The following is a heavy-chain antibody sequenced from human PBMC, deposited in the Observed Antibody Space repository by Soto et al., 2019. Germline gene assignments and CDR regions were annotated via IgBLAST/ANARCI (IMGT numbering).Heavy chain of an antibody. CDR3: TTAITIFGVDNMDV. CDR2: IKSKTDGGTT. D-gene: IGHD3-3*01. J-gene: IGHJ6*03. V-gene: IGHV3-15*01. CDR1: GFTFSNAW. Sequence: GGSLRLSCAASGFTFSNAWMSWVRQAPGKGLEWVGRIKSKTDGGTTDYAAPVKGRFTISRDDSKNTLYLQMNSLKTEDTAVYYCTTAITIFGVDNMDVWGKGTTVTVSS.